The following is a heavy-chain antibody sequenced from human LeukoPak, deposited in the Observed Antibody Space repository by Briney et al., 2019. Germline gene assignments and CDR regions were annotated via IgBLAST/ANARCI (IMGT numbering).Heavy chain of an antibody. J-gene: IGHJ4*02. D-gene: IGHD5-18*01. Sequence: GASVKVSCKASGYTFTNYGISWVRQAPGQGLEWMGWISAYNGNTNYAQKLQGRITMTTDTSTSTAYMELRSLRSDDTAVYYRARDDSVQLWSGFDYWGQGTLVTVSS. CDR1: GYTFTNYG. V-gene: IGHV1-18*01. CDR2: ISAYNGNT. CDR3: ARDDSVQLWSGFDY.